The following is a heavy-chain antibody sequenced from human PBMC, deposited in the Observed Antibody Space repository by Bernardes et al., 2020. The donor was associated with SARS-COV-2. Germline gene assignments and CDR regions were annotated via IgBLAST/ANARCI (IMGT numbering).Heavy chain of an antibody. D-gene: IGHD4-4*01. V-gene: IGHV4-31*03. CDR3: ARGRVYSGNWLDP. CDR2: VSYSGST. J-gene: IGHJ5*02. Sequence: SETLSLTCSVSGDSLTRGGFNWSWIRQHPGKGLEWIGYVSYSGSTYYNPSLKSRVTISEDTSKNLFSLELTSVSAADTAVYYCARGRVYSGNWLDPWGQGILVTVSS. CDR1: GDSLTRGGFN.